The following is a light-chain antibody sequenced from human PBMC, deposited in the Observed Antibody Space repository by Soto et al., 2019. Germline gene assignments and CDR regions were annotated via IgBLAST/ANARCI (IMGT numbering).Light chain of an antibody. CDR1: QTITGN. CDR3: QQYSSWVT. Sequence: EIVMRQSPVTLSLSPGDTATLSCRASQTITGNLAWYQQKPGQPPRLLIYGASTRATGIPARFSGSGSGTEFTLTITNLLSEDFAVYYCQQYSSWVTFGGGTQLEI. J-gene: IGKJ4*01. V-gene: IGKV3-15*01. CDR2: GAS.